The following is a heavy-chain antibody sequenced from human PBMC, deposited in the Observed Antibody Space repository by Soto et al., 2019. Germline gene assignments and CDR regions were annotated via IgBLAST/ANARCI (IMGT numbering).Heavy chain of an antibody. V-gene: IGHV4-4*02. CDR1: GGSISSSNW. CDR3: ASRGYCTNGVCYYGMDV. J-gene: IGHJ6*02. D-gene: IGHD2-8*01. Sequence: QVQLQESGPGLVKPSGTLSLTCAVSGGSISSSNWWSWVRQPPGKGLEWIGEIYHSGSTNYNPSLKSRVTISVDKSKNQFSLKLSSVTAADTAVYYCASRGYCTNGVCYYGMDVWGQGTTVTVSS. CDR2: IYHSGST.